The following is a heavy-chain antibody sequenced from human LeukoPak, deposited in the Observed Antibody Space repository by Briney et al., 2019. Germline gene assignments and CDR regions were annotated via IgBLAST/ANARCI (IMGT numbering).Heavy chain of an antibody. Sequence: GGSLRLSCAASGFTFSTYAMSWVRQAPGKGLQWVSAISGSGGSTYYADSVKGGFTISRDNSKNTLYLQMNTLRAEDTAVYYCAKDGYYYGSGSYYPRYWYFDLWGRGTLVTVSS. CDR3: AKDGYYYGSGSYYPRYWYFDL. J-gene: IGHJ2*01. CDR1: GFTFSTYA. D-gene: IGHD3-10*01. CDR2: ISGSGGST. V-gene: IGHV3-23*01.